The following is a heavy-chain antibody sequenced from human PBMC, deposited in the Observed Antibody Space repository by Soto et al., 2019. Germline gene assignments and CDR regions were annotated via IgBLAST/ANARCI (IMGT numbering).Heavy chain of an antibody. CDR3: ARSTGTTPGRT. CDR2: IYYSGST. J-gene: IGHJ5*02. CDR1: GGSISSSSYY. Sequence: KPSETLSLTCTVSGGSISSSSYYWGWIRQPPWKGLEWIGSIYYSGSTYYNPSLKSRVTISVDTSKNQFSLKLSSVTAADTAVYYCARSTGTTPGRTWGQGXLVTVYS. V-gene: IGHV4-39*01. D-gene: IGHD1-1*01.